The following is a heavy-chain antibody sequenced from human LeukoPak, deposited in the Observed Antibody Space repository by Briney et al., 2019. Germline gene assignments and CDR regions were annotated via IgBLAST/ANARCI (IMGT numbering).Heavy chain of an antibody. Sequence: ASVKVSCKASGGTFSSYAISWVRQAPGQGLEWMGRIIPILGIANYAQKFQGRVTITTDESTSTAYMELSSLRSEDTAVYYCARDVGGSYYLQDAFDIWGQGTMVTVSS. D-gene: IGHD1-26*01. V-gene: IGHV1-69*04. CDR3: ARDVGGSYYLQDAFDI. CDR1: GGTFSSYA. J-gene: IGHJ3*02. CDR2: IIPILGIA.